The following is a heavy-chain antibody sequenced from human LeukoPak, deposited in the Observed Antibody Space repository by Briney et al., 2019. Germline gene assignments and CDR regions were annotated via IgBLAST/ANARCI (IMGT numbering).Heavy chain of an antibody. D-gene: IGHD2-21*02. CDR3: AKGSEVTQFDY. CDR1: GFTFSSYA. CDR2: ISYDGSNK. V-gene: IGHV3-30*04. J-gene: IGHJ4*02. Sequence: GSLRLSCAASGFTFSSYAMHWVRQAPGKGLEWVAVISYDGSNKYYADSVKGRFTISRDNSKNTLYLQMNSLRAEDTAVYYCAKGSEVTQFDYWGQGTLVTVSS.